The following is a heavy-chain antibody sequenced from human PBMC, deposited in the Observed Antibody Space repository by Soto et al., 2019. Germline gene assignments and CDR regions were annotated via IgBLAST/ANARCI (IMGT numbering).Heavy chain of an antibody. CDR3: ARTLGRLAVLNWFDP. CDR2: IIPIFGTA. CDR1: GGTFSSYA. J-gene: IGHJ5*02. Sequence: GASVKVSCKASGGTFSSYAISWVLQAPGQGLEWMGGIIPIFGTANYAQKFQGRVTITADESTSTAYMELSSLRSEDTAVYYCARTLGRLAVLNWFDPWGQGTLVTVSS. V-gene: IGHV1-69*13.